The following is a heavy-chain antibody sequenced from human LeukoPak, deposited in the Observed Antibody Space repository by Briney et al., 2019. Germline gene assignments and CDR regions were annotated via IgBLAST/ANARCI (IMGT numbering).Heavy chain of an antibody. CDR3: ARVLLLYSSSWYGGRDNWFDP. V-gene: IGHV4-38-2*02. Sequence: SETLSLTCTVSGYSISSGYYWGWIRQPPGKGLEWIGSIYYSGSTYYNPSLKSRVTISVDTSKNQFSLKLSSVTAADTAVYYCARVLLLYSSSWYGGRDNWFDPWGQGTLVTVSS. J-gene: IGHJ5*02. CDR2: IYYSGST. CDR1: GYSISSGYY. D-gene: IGHD6-13*01.